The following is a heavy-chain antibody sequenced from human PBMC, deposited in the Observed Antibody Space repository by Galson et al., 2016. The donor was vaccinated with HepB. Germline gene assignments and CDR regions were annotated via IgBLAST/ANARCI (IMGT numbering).Heavy chain of an antibody. CDR3: ARVGGTYSYITSDL. D-gene: IGHD2-21*01. Sequence: SVRVSCAASGVTFSNYIIRWVRQAPGQGLEWVAGITLVFGDTDYAHTVRGRVTLTGDSSTSTPYLEMSSLRAEDTAVYYCARVGGTYSYITSDLWGQGTLVTVSS. J-gene: IGHJ4*02. CDR2: ITLVFGDT. V-gene: IGHV3-30-3*01. CDR1: GVTFSNYI.